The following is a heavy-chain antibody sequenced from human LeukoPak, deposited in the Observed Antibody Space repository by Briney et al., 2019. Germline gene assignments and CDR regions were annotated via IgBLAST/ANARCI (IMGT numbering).Heavy chain of an antibody. J-gene: IGHJ5*02. D-gene: IGHD5-12*01. CDR1: GGYINSGDYY. CDR3: ARGSGYELTDHWFDP. CDR2: IYSSGST. Sequence: PSETLSLTCTVSGGYINSGDYYWSWIRQPPGEGLEWIGYIYSSGSTYYNPSLKSRLTILVDTSRNQFSLKLTSVTATDTAVYYCARGSGYELTDHWFDPWGQGTLVIVSS. V-gene: IGHV4-30-4*08.